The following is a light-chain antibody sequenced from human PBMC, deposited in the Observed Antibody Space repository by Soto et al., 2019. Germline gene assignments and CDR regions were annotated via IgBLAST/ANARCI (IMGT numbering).Light chain of an antibody. CDR2: WAS. V-gene: IGKV4-1*01. Sequence: DIVMTQSPDSLAVSLGERATINCKSRQSVLYSSNNNNYLAWYQQKPGQPPKLLIYWASTRESGVPDRFSGSGSGTDFTLTISSLQADDVAVYYCQQYYSTPWTFGQATKVDIK. J-gene: IGKJ1*01. CDR1: QSVLYSSNNNNY. CDR3: QQYYSTPWT.